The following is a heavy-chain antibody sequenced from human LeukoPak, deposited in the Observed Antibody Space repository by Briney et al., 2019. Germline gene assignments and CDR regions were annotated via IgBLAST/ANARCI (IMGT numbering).Heavy chain of an antibody. Sequence: PGGSLRLSCAASGFTFSSYWMHWVRQAPGKGLVWVSRINSDGSSTSYADSVKGRFTISRDNSKNTLYLQMNTLGAEDTAVYYCAKRLPYQFDYWGQGTLVTVSS. J-gene: IGHJ4*02. CDR2: INSDGSST. CDR1: GFTFSSYW. CDR3: AKRLPYQFDY. D-gene: IGHD2-2*01. V-gene: IGHV3-74*01.